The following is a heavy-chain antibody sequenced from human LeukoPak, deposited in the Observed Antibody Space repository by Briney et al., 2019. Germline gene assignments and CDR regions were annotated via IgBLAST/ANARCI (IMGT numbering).Heavy chain of an antibody. Sequence: ASETLSLTCGDSGGSISSGDYSWSWIRQPPGKGLEWIGEINHSGSTNYNPSLKSRVTISVDTSKNQFSLKLSSVTAADTAVYYCARERPKQQLVLYYYYYYMDVWGKGTTVTVSS. J-gene: IGHJ6*03. D-gene: IGHD6-13*01. CDR3: ARERPKQQLVLYYYYYYMDV. CDR2: INHSGST. CDR1: GGSISSGDYS. V-gene: IGHV4-34*01.